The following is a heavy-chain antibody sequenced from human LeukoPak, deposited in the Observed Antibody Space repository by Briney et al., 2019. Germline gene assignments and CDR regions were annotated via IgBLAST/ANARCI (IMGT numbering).Heavy chain of an antibody. D-gene: IGHD1-26*01. CDR3: ARSSPPIVGFLYYFDY. Sequence: SETLSLTCTVSGGSISSYYWSWIRQPPGEGLEWIGYIYYSGSTNYNPSLKSRVTISVDTSKNQFSLKLSSVTAADTAVYYCARSSPPIVGFLYYFDYWGQGTLVTVSS. V-gene: IGHV4-59*08. CDR1: GGSISSYY. J-gene: IGHJ4*02. CDR2: IYYSGST.